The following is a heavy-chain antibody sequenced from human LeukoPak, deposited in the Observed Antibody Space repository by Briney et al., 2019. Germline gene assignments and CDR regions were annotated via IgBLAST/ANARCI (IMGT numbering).Heavy chain of an antibody. J-gene: IGHJ2*01. Sequence: GESLKISCQGSGFNFTNYCIGWVRQMPDKGLEYMGIIFPDDSDSRYSPSFQGQVTMSADKSITTAYLQWNSLKASDTAIYYCARLVMTPNYSSSSYYWHFVLWGRGTLVTVSS. CDR2: IFPDDSDS. CDR3: ARLVMTPNYSSSSYYWHFVL. CDR1: GFNFTNYC. D-gene: IGHD3-22*01. V-gene: IGHV5-51*01.